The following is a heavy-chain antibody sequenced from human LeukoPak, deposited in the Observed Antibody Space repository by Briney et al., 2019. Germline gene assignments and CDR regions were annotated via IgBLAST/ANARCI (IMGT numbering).Heavy chain of an antibody. D-gene: IGHD2-2*01. V-gene: IGHV3-48*02. CDR2: ISSGSSTI. J-gene: IGHJ4*02. CDR1: GFIFSDDN. CDR3: ARGPSSQFRTDY. Sequence: PGGSLRLSCAASGFIFSDDNMNWVRQAPGKGLEWVSYISSGSSTIYYADSVEGRFTISRDNAKNSLYLQMNSLTDEDTAVYYCARGPSSQFRTDYWGQGTLVTVSS.